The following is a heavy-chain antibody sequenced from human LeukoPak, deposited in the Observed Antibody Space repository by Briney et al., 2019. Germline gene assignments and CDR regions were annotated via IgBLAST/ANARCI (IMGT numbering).Heavy chain of an antibody. Sequence: ASVKVSCKVSGYTLTELSMHWVRQAPGKGLEWMGGFDPEDGETIYAQKFQGRVTMTEDTSTDTAYMELSGLRSEDTAVYYCATVRIQLWYPSIAAAGTGGRWFDPWGQGTLVTVSS. D-gene: IGHD6-13*01. J-gene: IGHJ5*02. V-gene: IGHV1-24*01. CDR1: GYTLTELS. CDR3: ATVRIQLWYPSIAAAGTGGRWFDP. CDR2: FDPEDGET.